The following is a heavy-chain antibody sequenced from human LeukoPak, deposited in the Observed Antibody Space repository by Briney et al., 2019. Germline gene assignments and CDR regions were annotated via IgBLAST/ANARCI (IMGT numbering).Heavy chain of an antibody. J-gene: IGHJ5*02. CDR3: AKGAVPVS. CDR2: ISYDGSNK. V-gene: IGHV3-30*18. CDR1: GFTFSSYG. D-gene: IGHD2-2*01. Sequence: GGSLRLPCAASGFTFSSYGMHWVRQAPGKGLEWVAVISYDGSNKYYADSVKGRFTISRDNSKNTLYLQMNSLRAEDTAVYYCAKGAVPVSWGQGTLVTVSS.